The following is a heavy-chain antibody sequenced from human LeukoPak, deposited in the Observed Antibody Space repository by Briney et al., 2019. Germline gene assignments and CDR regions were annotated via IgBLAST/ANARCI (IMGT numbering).Heavy chain of an antibody. Sequence: SQTHSLTCAISGDSVSSNSVTWNWIRQSPSRGLEWLGRTYYRSTWYNDYAVSVRGRITVNPDTSKNQFSLHLNSVTPEDTAVYYCARRLTQYDCFDPWGQGILVTVSS. J-gene: IGHJ5*02. V-gene: IGHV6-1*01. CDR2: TYYRSTWYN. CDR1: GDSVSSNSVT. D-gene: IGHD2-2*01. CDR3: ARRLTQYDCFDP.